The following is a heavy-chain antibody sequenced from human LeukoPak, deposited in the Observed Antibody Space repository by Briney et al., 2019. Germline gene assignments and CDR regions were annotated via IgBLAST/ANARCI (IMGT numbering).Heavy chain of an antibody. V-gene: IGHV4-59*01. D-gene: IGHD3-10*01. Sequence: TASETLSLTCTVSGGSISSYYWSWIRQPPGKGLEWIGYIYYSGSTNYNPSLKSRVTISVDTSKNQFSLKLSSVTAAETAVYYCARVRRELLWFGEFLFDYSGQGTLVTVSS. CDR3: ARVRRELLWFGEFLFDY. CDR2: IYYSGST. CDR1: GGSISSYY. J-gene: IGHJ4*02.